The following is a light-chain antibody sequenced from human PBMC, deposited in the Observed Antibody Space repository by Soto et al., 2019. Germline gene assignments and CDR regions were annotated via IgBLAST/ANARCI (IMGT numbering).Light chain of an antibody. CDR1: RSDIGSFDL. CDR3: CSYAGSNTYV. Sequence: QSALTQPASVSGSPGQSITISCTGTRSDIGSFDLVSWYQQHPGKAPRLMIYEDNKRPSGVSNRFSGSKSANTASLTISGLQADDESDYYCCSYAGSNTYVFGTGTKLTVL. J-gene: IGLJ1*01. CDR2: EDN. V-gene: IGLV2-23*01.